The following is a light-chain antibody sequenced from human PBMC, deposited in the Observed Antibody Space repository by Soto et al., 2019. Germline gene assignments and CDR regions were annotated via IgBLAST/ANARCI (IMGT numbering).Light chain of an antibody. CDR2: ATS. V-gene: IGKV1-39*01. J-gene: IGKJ3*01. CDR3: QQTYMTLLT. CDR1: QSISSY. Sequence: DIQMTQSPSSLAASVGDRVTITCRASQSISSYLNWYQQKPGKAPKLLIYATSTLQSGVPSRFSGSGSGTDFTLTISSLQPEDFATYNCQQTYMTLLTFGPGTKVDIK.